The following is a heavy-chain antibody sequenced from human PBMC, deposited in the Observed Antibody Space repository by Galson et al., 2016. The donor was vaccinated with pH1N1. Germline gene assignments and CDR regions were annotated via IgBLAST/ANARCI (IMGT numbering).Heavy chain of an antibody. CDR3: ARVGATMTATGAFDM. CDR2: IYYSGTT. V-gene: IGHV4-30-4*08. J-gene: IGHJ3*02. CDR1: GGSISNDYYY. D-gene: IGHD5-24*01. Sequence: TLSLTCTVSGGSISNDYYYWSWIRQPPGKGVEWIGYIYYSGTTYYNPSLKSRVTISIDTSKNQFSLKVTSVTAADTAVYYCARVGATMTATGAFDMWGQGTTVSVSS.